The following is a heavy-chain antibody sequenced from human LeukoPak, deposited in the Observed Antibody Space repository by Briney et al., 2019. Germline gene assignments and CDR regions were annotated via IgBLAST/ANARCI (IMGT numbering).Heavy chain of an antibody. CDR2: INPNSGGT. J-gene: IGHJ6*02. Sequence: ASVKVSCKASGYTFTGYYMHWVRQAPGQGLEWMGWINPNSGGTNYAQKFQGRVTMTRDTSISTAYMELSRLRSDDTAVYYCARSEILECLIHMSPDYGMDVWGQGTTVTVSS. CDR1: GYTFTGYY. CDR3: ARSEILECLIHMSPDYGMDV. D-gene: IGHD3-3*01. V-gene: IGHV1-2*02.